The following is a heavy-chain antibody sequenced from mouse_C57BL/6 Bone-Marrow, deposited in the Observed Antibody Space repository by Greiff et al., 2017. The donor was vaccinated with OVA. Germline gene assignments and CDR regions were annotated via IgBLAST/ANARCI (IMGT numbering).Heavy chain of an antibody. CDR2: LDPSDSYT. Sequence: VQLQQPGAELVMPGASVKLSCKASGYTFTSYWMHWVKQRPGQGLEWIGELDPSDSYTNYNQKFKGKSTLPVDKSSSTAYMQLSSLTSEDSAVYYWAREGLITTGVAPFDYWGQGTTLTGSS. CDR3: AREGLITTGVAPFDY. J-gene: IGHJ2*01. CDR1: GYTFTSYW. D-gene: IGHD1-1*01. V-gene: IGHV1-69*01.